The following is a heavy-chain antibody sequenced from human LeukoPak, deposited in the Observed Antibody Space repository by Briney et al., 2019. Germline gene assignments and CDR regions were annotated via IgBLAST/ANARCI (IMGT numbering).Heavy chain of an antibody. Sequence: SETLSLTCTVSGGSISSGGYYWSWIRQPPGKGLEWIGYIYHSGSTYYNPSLKSRVTISVDRSKNQFSLKLSSVTAADTAVYYCARDVQVTMVRGVITWGQGTLVTVSS. CDR2: IYHSGST. J-gene: IGHJ5*02. V-gene: IGHV4-30-2*01. CDR3: ARDVQVTMVRGVIT. D-gene: IGHD3-10*01. CDR1: GGSISSGGYY.